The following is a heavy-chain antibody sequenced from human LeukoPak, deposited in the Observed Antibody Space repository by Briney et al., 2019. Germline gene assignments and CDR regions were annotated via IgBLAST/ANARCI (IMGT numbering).Heavy chain of an antibody. CDR3: ASQSFAKFDP. CDR2: IQPDGSEG. D-gene: IGHD3-16*01. Sequence: VGSLRLSCAASGFTFSSKWMSWVRQAPGKGLEWVGNIQPDGSEGYPVDSVKGRFTISRDNARNSLFLQMNSLRVEDTAVYYCASQSFAKFDPWGQGTLVIVSS. J-gene: IGHJ5*02. CDR1: GFTFSSKW. V-gene: IGHV3-7*02.